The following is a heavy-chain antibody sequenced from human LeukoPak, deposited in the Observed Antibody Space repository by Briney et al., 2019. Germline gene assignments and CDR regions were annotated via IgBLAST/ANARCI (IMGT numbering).Heavy chain of an antibody. CDR1: GFTFSSHG. Sequence: GGTLRLSCVASGFTFSSHGMNWVRQAPGKGLEWVSYISSSGSTIYYADSVKGRFTISRDNAKNSLYLQMNSLRAEDTAVYYCARFRRESIAVAGLDYWGQGTLVTVSS. V-gene: IGHV3-48*04. CDR3: ARFRRESIAVAGLDY. CDR2: ISSSGSTI. J-gene: IGHJ4*02. D-gene: IGHD6-19*01.